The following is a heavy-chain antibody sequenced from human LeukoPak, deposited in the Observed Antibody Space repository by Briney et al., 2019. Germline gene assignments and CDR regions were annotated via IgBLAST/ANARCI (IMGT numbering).Heavy chain of an antibody. CDR3: AGGYSYGSLYFDY. Sequence: SETLSLTCTVSGGSISSGSYYWSWIRQPAGKGLEWIGRIYTSGSTNYNPSLKSRVTISVDTSKNQFSLKLSSVTAADTAVYYCAGGYSYGSLYFDYWGQGTLVTVSS. D-gene: IGHD5-18*01. V-gene: IGHV4-61*02. CDR1: GGSISSGSYY. CDR2: IYTSGST. J-gene: IGHJ4*02.